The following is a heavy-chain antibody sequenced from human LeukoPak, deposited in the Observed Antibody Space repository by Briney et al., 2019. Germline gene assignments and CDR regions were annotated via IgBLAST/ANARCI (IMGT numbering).Heavy chain of an antibody. J-gene: IGHJ3*02. D-gene: IGHD3-22*01. CDR2: IRYEGSSK. CDR1: GFSFSSYG. V-gene: IGHV3-30*02. Sequence: QSGGSLRLSCAASGFSFSSYGMHWVRQAPDKGLEWVAFIRYEGSSKYYADSVKGRFTISRDNSKNTLYLQMDSLRLEDTAVYYCARVPGALSSGWSDAFDIWGQGTMVTVSS. CDR3: ARVPGALSSGWSDAFDI.